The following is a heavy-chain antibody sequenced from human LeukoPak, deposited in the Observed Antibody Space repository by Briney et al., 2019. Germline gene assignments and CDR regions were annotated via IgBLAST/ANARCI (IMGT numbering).Heavy chain of an antibody. CDR2: IRYDGGNK. CDR1: GFTFSSYG. V-gene: IGHV3-30*02. J-gene: IGHJ3*02. Sequence: GGSLRLSCAASGFTFSSYGMHWVRQAPGKGLEWVAFIRYDGGNKCYADSVKGRFTISRDNSKNTLYLQMNSLRAEDTAVYYCAKDHLLYSSGLDAFDIWGQGTMVTVSS. D-gene: IGHD6-19*01. CDR3: AKDHLLYSSGLDAFDI.